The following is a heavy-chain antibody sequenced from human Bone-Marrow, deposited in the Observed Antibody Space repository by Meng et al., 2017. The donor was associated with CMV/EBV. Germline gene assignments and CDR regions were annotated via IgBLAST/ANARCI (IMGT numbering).Heavy chain of an antibody. CDR2: IRSSGDDT. J-gene: IGHJ6*02. V-gene: IGHV3-23*01. CDR3: AKVEQLPIYYYYDMDV. Sequence: GESRKIACVASGFTFSSYAMHWVRQAPGKGLEWVSGIRSSGDDTHYAVSVKGRFTISRDNSKSTLYLQMGSLRAEDTAIYYCAKVEQLPIYYYYDMDVWGQGTTVTVSS. CDR1: GFTFSSYA. D-gene: IGHD6-19*01.